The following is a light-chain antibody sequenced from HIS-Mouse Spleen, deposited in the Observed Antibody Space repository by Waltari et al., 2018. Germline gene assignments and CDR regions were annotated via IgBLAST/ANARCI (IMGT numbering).Light chain of an antibody. CDR2: EFS. V-gene: IGLV2-14*03. Sequence: QSALTQPASVSGSPGQSITISCTGTSSDVGGYTYVSWYQQHPGKAPKLMIYEFSNRPSGVSNRFSGSKSGNTASLTISGLQAEDEADYYCSSYTSSSTLVVFGGGTKLTVL. CDR3: SSYTSSSTLVV. J-gene: IGLJ2*01. CDR1: SSDVGGYTY.